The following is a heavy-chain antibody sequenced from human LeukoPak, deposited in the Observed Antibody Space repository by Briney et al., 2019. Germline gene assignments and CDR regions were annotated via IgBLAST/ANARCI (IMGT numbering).Heavy chain of an antibody. Sequence: GGSLRLSCAVSGLTFRDAGMSWVRQAPGKGLEWVGRIKSKTDGGTTDYAAPVKGRVTISRDDSKNTLFLQISSLKAEDTAVYFCAHRDTSMVRVDYWGQGTLVTVSS. CDR1: GLTFRDAG. D-gene: IGHD5-18*01. J-gene: IGHJ4*02. V-gene: IGHV3-15*01. CDR2: IKSKTDGGTT. CDR3: AHRDTSMVRVDY.